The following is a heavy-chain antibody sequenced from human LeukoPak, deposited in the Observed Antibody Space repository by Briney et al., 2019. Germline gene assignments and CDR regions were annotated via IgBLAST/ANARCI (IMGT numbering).Heavy chain of an antibody. V-gene: IGHV3-43*02. CDR2: ISGDGATT. D-gene: IGHD3-10*02. CDR3: AKDISFVRGVPAY. J-gene: IGHJ4*02. CDR1: GFTFDDYA. Sequence: QPGESLRLSCAASGFTFDDYAMHWVRQAPGKGLECVSLISGDGATTYYSDSVKGRFTISRDNSKNSLYLQMNSLRTEDTALYYCAKDISFVRGVPAYWGQGTLVTVSS.